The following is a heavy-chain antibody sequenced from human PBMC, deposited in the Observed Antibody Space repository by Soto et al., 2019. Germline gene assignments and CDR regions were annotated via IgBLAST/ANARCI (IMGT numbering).Heavy chain of an antibody. Sequence: XETLSLTCSVYGGSFSGYCWSWIRQPPGKGLEWIGEINHSGSTNYNPSLKSRVTISVDTSKNQFSLKLSSVTAADTAVYYCARASAESGSPPFDYWGQGTLVTVSS. CDR3: ARASAESGSPPFDY. D-gene: IGHD1-26*01. CDR2: INHSGST. V-gene: IGHV4-34*01. J-gene: IGHJ4*02. CDR1: GGSFSGYC.